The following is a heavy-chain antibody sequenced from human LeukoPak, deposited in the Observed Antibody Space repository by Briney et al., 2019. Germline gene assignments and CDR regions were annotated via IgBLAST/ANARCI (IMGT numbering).Heavy chain of an antibody. Sequence: SETLSLTCAVYGGSFSGYYWSWIRQPPGKGLEWIGEINHSGSTNYNPSLKTRVTISVDTSKNQFSLKLRSVTGADTAVYYCATGYSGYASYYYGMDVWGQGTTVTVSS. D-gene: IGHD5-12*01. CDR1: GGSFSGYY. V-gene: IGHV4-34*01. J-gene: IGHJ6*02. CDR2: INHSGST. CDR3: ATGYSGYASYYYGMDV.